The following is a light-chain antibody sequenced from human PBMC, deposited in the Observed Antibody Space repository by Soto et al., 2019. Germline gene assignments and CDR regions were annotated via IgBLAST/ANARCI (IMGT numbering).Light chain of an antibody. CDR3: QQYGSSPPIA. CDR1: QSVSSSY. V-gene: IGKV3-20*01. Sequence: EIVLTQSACTLSLSTGERATLSCRAIQSVSSSYLAWYQQKPGQAPRLLIYGASSRATGIPDRFSGSGSGTDFTLTISRLEPEDFAVYYCQQYGSSPPIAFAQGTRLEIK. J-gene: IGKJ5*01. CDR2: GAS.